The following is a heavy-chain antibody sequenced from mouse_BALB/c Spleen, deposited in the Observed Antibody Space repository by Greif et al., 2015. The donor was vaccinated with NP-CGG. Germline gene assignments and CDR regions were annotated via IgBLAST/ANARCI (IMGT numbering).Heavy chain of an antibody. CDR3: ARHRYDEGYAMDY. CDR1: GFTFSDYY. Sequence: EVQRVESGGGLVQPGGSLKLSCATSGFTFSDYYMYWVRQTPEKRLEWVAYISNGGGSTYYPDTVKGRFTISRDNAKNTLYLQMSRLKSEDTAMYYCARHRYDEGYAMDYWGQGTSVTVSS. CDR2: ISNGGGST. J-gene: IGHJ4*01. D-gene: IGHD2-14*01. V-gene: IGHV5-12*02.